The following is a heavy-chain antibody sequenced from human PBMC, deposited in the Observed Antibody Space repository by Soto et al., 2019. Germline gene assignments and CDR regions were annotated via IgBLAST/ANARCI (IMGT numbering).Heavy chain of an antibody. CDR1: GGSISSGDDF. Sequence: QVQLQESGPGLVKPSQTQSVTCTVSGGSISSGDDFWTWIRQPPGKGLEWIGYINYSGSTYYNPSLKSRLTMSVDTSKNQFSLKLSSVTAADTAVYYCARDRAKWKDYYYYGMDVWGQGTTVTVSS. J-gene: IGHJ6*02. CDR2: INYSGST. CDR3: ARDRAKWKDYYYYGMDV. V-gene: IGHV4-30-4*01. D-gene: IGHD1-20*01.